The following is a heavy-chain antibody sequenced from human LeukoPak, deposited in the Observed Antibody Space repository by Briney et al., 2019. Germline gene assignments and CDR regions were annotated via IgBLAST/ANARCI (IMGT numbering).Heavy chain of an antibody. D-gene: IGHD3-3*01. V-gene: IGHV3-21*01. CDR1: GFTFSDYS. CDR2: ISTVSTYT. Sequence: GGSLRLTCAASGFTFSDYSINWVRQAPGKGLEWVSSISTVSTYTNYADSVRGRYSISRDNAKGLLYLQMSNLRDEDTGVYYCARDASGYFHYYYMDVWGKGTTVTVSS. J-gene: IGHJ6*03. CDR3: ARDASGYFHYYYMDV.